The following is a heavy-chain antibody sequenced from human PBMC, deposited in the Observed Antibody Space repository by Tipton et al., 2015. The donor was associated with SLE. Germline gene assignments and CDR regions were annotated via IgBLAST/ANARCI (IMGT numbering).Heavy chain of an antibody. J-gene: IGHJ4*02. CDR2: IYHSGST. V-gene: IGHV4-4*02. CDR3: ARGVEMASGFDY. Sequence: TLSLTCTVSGGPISRSNLWSWVRQPPGKGLEWIGDIYHSGSTNHHPPLKSRVTISVDTSKNQFSLKLSSVTAADTAVYYCARGVEMASGFDYWTQGTLVTGSS. D-gene: IGHD5-24*01. CDR1: GGPISRSNL.